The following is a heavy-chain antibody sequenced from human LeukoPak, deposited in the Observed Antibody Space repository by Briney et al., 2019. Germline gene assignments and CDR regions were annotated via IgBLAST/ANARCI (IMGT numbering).Heavy chain of an antibody. CDR3: AKASGSYGYYFDY. V-gene: IGHV3-30*02. Sequence: GGSQRLSCAASGFSFSTYGMHWVRQAPGKGLEWVALIWNAGTNTYYADSVKGRFTISRDNAKNSLYLQMNSLRAEDTALYYCAKASGSYGYYFDYWGQGTLVTVSS. D-gene: IGHD1-26*01. CDR2: IWNAGTNT. CDR1: GFSFSTYG. J-gene: IGHJ4*02.